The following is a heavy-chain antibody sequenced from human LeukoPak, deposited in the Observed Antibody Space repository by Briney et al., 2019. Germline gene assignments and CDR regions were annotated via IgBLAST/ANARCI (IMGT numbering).Heavy chain of an antibody. CDR3: ARAIESYYYDSSGYYSGYYFDY. CDR2: IYHSGST. Sequence: PSETLSLTCTVSGGSISSYYWSWIRQPPGKGLEWIGSIYHSGSTYYNPSLKSRVTISVDTSKNQFSLKLSSVTAADTAVYYCARAIESYYYDSSGYYSGYYFDYWGQGTLVTVSS. D-gene: IGHD3-22*01. V-gene: IGHV4-59*08. J-gene: IGHJ4*02. CDR1: GGSISSYY.